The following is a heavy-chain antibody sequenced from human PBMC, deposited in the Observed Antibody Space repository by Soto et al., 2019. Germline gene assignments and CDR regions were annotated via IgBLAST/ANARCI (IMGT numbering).Heavy chain of an antibody. CDR3: ARDPGNYDILTGPYYYYGMDV. CDR2: IYYSGST. J-gene: IGHJ6*02. V-gene: IGHV4-30-4*02. D-gene: IGHD3-9*01. Sequence: SDTLSLTCTVSGGSISSGDYYWSWIRQPPGKGLEWIGYIYYSGSTYYNPSLKSRVTISVDTSKNQFSLKLSSVTAADTAVYYCARDPGNYDILTGPYYYYGMDVWGQGTTVTVS. CDR1: GGSISSGDYY.